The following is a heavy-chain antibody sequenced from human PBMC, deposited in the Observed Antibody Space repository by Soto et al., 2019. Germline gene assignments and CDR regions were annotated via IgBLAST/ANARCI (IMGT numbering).Heavy chain of an antibody. CDR3: ARGGALDGTSPPFNH. D-gene: IGHD6-19*01. V-gene: IGHV1-2*02. CDR1: GYTFSGHY. Sequence: ASVKVSCKASGYTFSGHYMHWIRQAQGQGPEWLGWINANSGDTDRAPKFQDRLTMTRDTSISTAYMELSRLRSDDTAVYYCARGGALDGTSPPFNHWGQGTLVTVSS. J-gene: IGHJ4*02. CDR2: INANSGDT.